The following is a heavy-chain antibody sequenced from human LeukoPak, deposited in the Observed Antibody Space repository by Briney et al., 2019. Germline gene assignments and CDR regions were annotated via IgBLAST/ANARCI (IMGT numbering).Heavy chain of an antibody. J-gene: IGHJ4*02. CDR2: IYYSGST. Sequence: SETLSLTCNVSGVSITSYHWSWIRQPPGKGLEWIGGIYYSGSTYYNPSLKSRITISVDTYKNQFSLKPSSVTAANTAVYYCARKETAMVSIDYWGQGILVTVSS. V-gene: IGHV4-59*04. CDR1: GVSITSYH. CDR3: ARKETAMVSIDY. D-gene: IGHD5-18*01.